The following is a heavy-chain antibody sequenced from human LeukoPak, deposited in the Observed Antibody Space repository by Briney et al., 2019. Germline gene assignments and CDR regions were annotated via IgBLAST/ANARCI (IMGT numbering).Heavy chain of an antibody. D-gene: IGHD5-24*01. CDR1: GFTSSGSA. CDR2: IRSKANSYAT. V-gene: IGHV3-73*01. J-gene: IGHJ6*02. Sequence: GGSLRLSCAASGFTSSGSAMHWVRQASGKGLEWVGRIRSKANSYATAYAASVKGRFTISRDDSKNTAYLQMNSLKTEDTAVYYCTRQNYNLRSGYYYGMDVWGQGTTVTVSS. CDR3: TRQNYNLRSGYYYGMDV.